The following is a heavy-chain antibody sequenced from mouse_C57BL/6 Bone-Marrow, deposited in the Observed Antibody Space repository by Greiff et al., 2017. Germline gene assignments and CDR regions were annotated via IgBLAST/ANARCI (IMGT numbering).Heavy chain of an antibody. V-gene: IGHV5-16*01. Sequence: EVHLVESEGGLVQPGSSMKLSCTASGFTFSDYYMAWVRQVPEKGLEWVANFNYDGSSPYYLDSLKSRFIFSIDNAKNILYLQMSSLKAEDTATYYCARVGSYWYFEVWGTGTTVTVSS. J-gene: IGHJ1*03. CDR3: ARVGSYWYFEV. CDR1: GFTFSDYY. CDR2: FNYDGSSP. D-gene: IGHD3-3*01.